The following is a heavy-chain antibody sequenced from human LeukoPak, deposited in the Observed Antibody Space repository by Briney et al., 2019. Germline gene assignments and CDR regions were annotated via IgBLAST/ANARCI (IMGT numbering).Heavy chain of an antibody. V-gene: IGHV1-69*13. Sequence: ASVKVSCKASGGTFSSYAISWVRQAPGQGLEWMGGIIPIFGTANYAQKFQGRVTITADESTSTAYMELSSLRSEDTAVYYCARDYYDFWSGPQYGMDVWGQGTTVTVSS. CDR3: ARDYYDFWSGPQYGMDV. J-gene: IGHJ6*02. CDR1: GGTFSSYA. D-gene: IGHD3-3*01. CDR2: IIPIFGTA.